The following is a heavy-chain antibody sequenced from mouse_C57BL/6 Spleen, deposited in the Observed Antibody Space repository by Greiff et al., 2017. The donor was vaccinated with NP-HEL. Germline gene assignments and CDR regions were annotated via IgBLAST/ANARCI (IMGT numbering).Heavy chain of an antibody. D-gene: IGHD2-4*01. J-gene: IGHJ4*01. V-gene: IGHV8-12*01. CDR2: FYWDDDK. Sequence: QVTLKESGPGILQSSQTLSLTCSFSGFSLSTSGMGVSWIRQPSGKGLEWLAHFYWDDDKRYTPSLKSRPTISKDTSRNQVFLKITSVDTADTATYYCARRAHYDYLYYAMDYWGQGTSVTVSS. CDR3: ARRAHYDYLYYAMDY. CDR1: GFSLSTSGMG.